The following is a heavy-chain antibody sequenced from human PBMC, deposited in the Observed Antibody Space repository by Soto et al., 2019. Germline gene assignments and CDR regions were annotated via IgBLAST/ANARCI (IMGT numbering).Heavy chain of an antibody. V-gene: IGHV3-64*07. J-gene: IGHJ3*02. Sequence: EVQLVESGGGLVQPGGSLRLSCAASGFTFSSHSMHWVRLAPGKRLEYFSAISADGVGTYYADSVKGRFTISRDNSRNTLYLPMGSLIAEDMAVSYCTREDRLNGFDIWGQGTMVTVLS. D-gene: IGHD2-15*01. CDR2: ISADGVGT. CDR3: TREDRLNGFDI. CDR1: GFTFSSHS.